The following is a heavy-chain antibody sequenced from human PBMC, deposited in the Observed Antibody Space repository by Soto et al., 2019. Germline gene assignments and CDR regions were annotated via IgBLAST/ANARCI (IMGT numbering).Heavy chain of an antibody. CDR3: TSCRGYCTGLVAYDI. J-gene: IGHJ3*02. Sequence: EVQLVESGGALVKPGGSLRLSCTASGFPFANAFMNWVRQAPGKGLEWLGRIRTKTYGEAVDYAAPVKGRFTISRVDSKDTMYLHMSSLKTEDTAVYYCTSCRGYCTGLVAYDIWGQGTMVSVSS. V-gene: IGHV3-15*02. CDR2: IRTKTYGEAV. D-gene: IGHD2-8*02. CDR1: GFPFANAF.